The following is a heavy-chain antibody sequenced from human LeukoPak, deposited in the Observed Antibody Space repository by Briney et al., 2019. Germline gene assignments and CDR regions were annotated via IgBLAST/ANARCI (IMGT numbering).Heavy chain of an antibody. J-gene: IGHJ6*03. V-gene: IGHV3-23*01. D-gene: IGHD3-22*01. CDR3: AKGTYYDSSGYCYYFYYMDV. CDR1: GFTFSDYA. Sequence: GGSLRLSCATSGFTFSDYAMSWVRQTPGKGLEWVSSMSGGGNTYYADSVKGRFTITRDNSKSTLYLQMNSLRAEDTAVYYCAKGTYYDSSGYCYYFYYMDVWGKGTTVTVSS. CDR2: MSGGGNT.